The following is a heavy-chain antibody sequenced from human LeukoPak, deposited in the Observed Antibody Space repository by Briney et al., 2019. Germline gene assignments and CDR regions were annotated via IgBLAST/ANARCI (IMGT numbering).Heavy chain of an antibody. D-gene: IGHD6-6*01. CDR3: ARRARRGSSSGALSQTGFYYYYYYMDV. V-gene: IGHV4-34*01. J-gene: IGHJ6*03. Sequence: SETLSLTCAVYGGSFSGYYWSWIRQPPGKGLEWIGDINHSGGTNSKPSLKSRVTISVDTSKNQFSLKLSSVTAADTAVYYCARRARRGSSSGALSQTGFYYYYYYMDVWGKGTTVTVSS. CDR1: GGSFSGYY. CDR2: INHSGGT.